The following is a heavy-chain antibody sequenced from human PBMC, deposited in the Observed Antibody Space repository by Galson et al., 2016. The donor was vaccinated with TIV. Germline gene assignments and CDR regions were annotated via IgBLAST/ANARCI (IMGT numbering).Heavy chain of an antibody. V-gene: IGHV4-39*02. CDR1: GGSMKNSDHY. J-gene: IGHJ4*02. CDR2: LWLGNGYSSANT. Sequence: SETLSLTCTVSGGSMKNSDHYWGWIRQPPGKGLEWIGSLWLGNGYSSANTFSNPSLKSRLTISGDTSKNHFSLTLISVTAADTAVYFCARASCSDTTCYSFDYWGPGMLVSVS. D-gene: IGHD2-15*01. CDR3: ARASCSDTTCYSFDY.